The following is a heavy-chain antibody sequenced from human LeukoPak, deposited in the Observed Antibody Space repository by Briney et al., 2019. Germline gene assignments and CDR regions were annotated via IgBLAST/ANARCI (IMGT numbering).Heavy chain of an antibody. J-gene: IGHJ1*01. D-gene: IGHD3-22*01. CDR1: GYNFTSYW. Sequence: GESLKISCKGSGYNFTSYWIGWVRQLPGKGLEWMGIIYPGDSDTRYSPSFQGQVTISADKSINTAYLQWSSLKASDTAMYYCARRGLGYDSSGYYSAEYFQHWGQGTLVTVSS. CDR2: IYPGDSDT. CDR3: ARRGLGYDSSGYYSAEYFQH. V-gene: IGHV5-51*01.